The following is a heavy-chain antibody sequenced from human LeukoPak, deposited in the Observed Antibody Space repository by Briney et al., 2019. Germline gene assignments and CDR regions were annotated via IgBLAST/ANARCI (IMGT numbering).Heavy chain of an antibody. CDR2: MIPIFGIA. CDR3: ARDKNYDILTGYYKEYYFDY. J-gene: IGHJ4*02. D-gene: IGHD3-9*01. V-gene: IGHV1-69*04. Sequence: ASVKVSFKASGCTFSSYAISGVGQARGQGRDWMGRMIPIFGIAYYAQKFQGRVTITADKSTSTAYMELSSLRSEDTAVYYCARDKNYDILTGYYKEYYFDYWGQGTLVTVSS. CDR1: GCTFSSYA.